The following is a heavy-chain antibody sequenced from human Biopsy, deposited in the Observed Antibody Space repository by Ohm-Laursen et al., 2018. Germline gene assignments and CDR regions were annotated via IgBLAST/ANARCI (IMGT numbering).Heavy chain of an antibody. CDR3: ARTPILIVSAGLVYRHRKHLQGMDV. CDR1: GFSLSARGMC. J-gene: IGHJ6*02. V-gene: IGHV2-70*11. Sequence: PTQTLTLTCSFSGFSLSARGMCVSWIRQAPGKALEWLERVDWDDYKDYSASLQTKLSISKDTSNDQVVLTVNNVDPADTATYYCARTPILIVSAGLVYRHRKHLQGMDVWGQGIAVTVS. D-gene: IGHD6-13*01. CDR2: VDWDDYK.